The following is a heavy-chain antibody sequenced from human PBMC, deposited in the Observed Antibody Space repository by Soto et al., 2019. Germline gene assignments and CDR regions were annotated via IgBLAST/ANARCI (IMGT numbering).Heavy chain of an antibody. J-gene: IGHJ4*02. CDR2: IWGDASKT. CDR1: GFTFESHG. V-gene: IGHV3-33*01. CDR3: ATGEGTFDY. Sequence: PGGSLRLSCVASGFTFESHGMHWVRQAPGKGLEWVAIIWGDASKTYYADSAKGRFTISRDNSKNTAYLELNSVRADDTAVYYSATGEGTFDYWGQGALVTVSS.